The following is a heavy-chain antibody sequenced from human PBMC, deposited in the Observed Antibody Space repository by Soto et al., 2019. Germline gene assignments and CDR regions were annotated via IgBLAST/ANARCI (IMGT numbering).Heavy chain of an antibody. D-gene: IGHD3-22*01. Sequence: SETLSLTCTVSGGSISSYYWSWIRQPPGKGLEWIGYIYYSGSTNYNPSLKSRVTISVDTSKNQFSLKLSSVTAADTAVYYCAREGYYDSSGPVSGAFDIWGQGXMVTVSS. CDR3: AREGYYDSSGPVSGAFDI. CDR1: GGSISSYY. CDR2: IYYSGST. V-gene: IGHV4-59*01. J-gene: IGHJ3*02.